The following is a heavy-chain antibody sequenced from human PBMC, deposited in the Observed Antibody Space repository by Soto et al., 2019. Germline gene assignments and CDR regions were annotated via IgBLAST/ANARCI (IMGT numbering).Heavy chain of an antibody. CDR1: GFTFNNYD. CDR3: ARGGPNWDYYFYGMDV. J-gene: IGHJ6*02. D-gene: IGHD3-16*01. CDR2: FGSAGDI. V-gene: IGHV3-13*01. Sequence: GGSLRLSCAASGFTFNNYDMLWVRQAPGKGLEWVSTFGSAGDIYYSDSVKGRFTISRDNARNSLYLQMNSLRAADTAVFYCARGGPNWDYYFYGMDVWGQGTTVTVSS.